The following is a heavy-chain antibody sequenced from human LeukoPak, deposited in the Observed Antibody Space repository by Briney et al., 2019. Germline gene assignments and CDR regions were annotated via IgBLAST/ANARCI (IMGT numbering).Heavy chain of an antibody. D-gene: IGHD2-2*01. J-gene: IGHJ4*02. Sequence: GGSLRLSCGVSGFTFSDYWMNWVRQAPGKGLEWVASIKQDGSEKSYADSVKGRFTISRDNAKNSLYLQMNSLRPEDMALYYCAKSGCSSTSCYLNYWGQGILVTVSS. CDR2: IKQDGSEK. V-gene: IGHV3-7*03. CDR3: AKSGCSSTSCYLNY. CDR1: GFTFSDYW.